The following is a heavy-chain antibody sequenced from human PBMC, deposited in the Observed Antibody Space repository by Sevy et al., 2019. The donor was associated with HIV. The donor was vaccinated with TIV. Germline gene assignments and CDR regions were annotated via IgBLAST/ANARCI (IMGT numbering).Heavy chain of an antibody. CDR3: VKEGGGEGGDH. CDR1: GFSYSSYG. J-gene: IGHJ4*02. CDR2: IQYDGSNK. D-gene: IGHD2-21*01. V-gene: IGHV3-30*02. Sequence: GGSLRLSCAASGFSYSSYGMHWVRQAPGKGLEWVAYIQYDGSNKDYAESVKGRFTISGDNSKNTLDLQMNSLRVEDTAVYYCVKEGGGEGGDHWGQGTLVTVSS.